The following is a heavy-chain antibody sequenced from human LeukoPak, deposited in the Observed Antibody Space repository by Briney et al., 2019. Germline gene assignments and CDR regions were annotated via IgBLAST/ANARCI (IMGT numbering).Heavy chain of an antibody. J-gene: IGHJ4*02. CDR3: AKSISGSPRGGGDY. D-gene: IGHD1-26*01. Sequence: ASVKVSCKTSGYTFTNHYIYWVRQAPAQGLEWMGQINCNNGGANFAQKFQDRVTVTRDTSITTAYMELSRLKSDDTAVYYCAKSISGSPRGGGDYWGQGTLVTVSS. V-gene: IGHV1-2*06. CDR2: INCNNGGA. CDR1: GYTFTNHY.